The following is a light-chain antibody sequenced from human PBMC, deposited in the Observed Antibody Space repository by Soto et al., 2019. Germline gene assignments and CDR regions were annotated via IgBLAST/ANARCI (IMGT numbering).Light chain of an antibody. Sequence: QSALTQPPSASGSPGQSVTISCTGTYSDVGASNYVSWYQQHRGKAPKLVIYEVIQRPSGVPDRFSGSRSENTASLTVSRLQAEAEADYWCSSHVVGTNLKIFGGGTTLTVL. CDR1: YSDVGASNY. CDR2: EVI. CDR3: SSHVVGTNLKI. J-gene: IGLJ2*01. V-gene: IGLV2-8*01.